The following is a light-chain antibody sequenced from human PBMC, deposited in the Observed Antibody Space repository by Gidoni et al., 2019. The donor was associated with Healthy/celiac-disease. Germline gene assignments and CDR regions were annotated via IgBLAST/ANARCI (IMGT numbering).Light chain of an antibody. V-gene: IGKV1-12*01. Sequence: DMQMSQSPSAVSASVGDRVTITCRASQGISSWLAWYQQKPGKAPKLLIYAASSFQSGVPSRFGGSGSGTDFTLPISSLQPDDFATYYCQQSNSFPLTFGRGTKVEIK. CDR3: QQSNSFPLT. J-gene: IGKJ4*02. CDR1: QGISSW. CDR2: AAS.